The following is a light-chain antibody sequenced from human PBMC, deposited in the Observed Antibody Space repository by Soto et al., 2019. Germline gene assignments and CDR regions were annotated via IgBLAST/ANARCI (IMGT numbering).Light chain of an antibody. CDR1: QSVLFWSNNKNY. Sequence: DIVMTQSPDSLAVSLGERATINCKSSQSVLFWSNNKNYLGWYQQKVGQPPKLLISWSTTRESGVPDRFSGGGSGTDFTLTISSLQAEDVAVYYCQQYYGTPITFGQGTRLEIK. CDR3: QQYYGTPIT. J-gene: IGKJ5*01. V-gene: IGKV4-1*01. CDR2: WST.